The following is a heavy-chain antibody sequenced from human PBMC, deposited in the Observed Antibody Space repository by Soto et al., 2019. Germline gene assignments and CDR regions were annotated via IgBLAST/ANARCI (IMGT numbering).Heavy chain of an antibody. J-gene: IGHJ4*02. CDR2: INPNSGGT. Sequence: ASVKVSCKASGYTFTGYYMHWVRQAPGQGLEWMGWINPNSGGTNYAQKFQGWVTMTRDTSISTAYMELSRLRSDDTAVYYCAREGRVYGSGSYLAYWGQGTLVTVSS. D-gene: IGHD3-10*01. CDR1: GYTFTGYY. V-gene: IGHV1-2*04. CDR3: AREGRVYGSGSYLAY.